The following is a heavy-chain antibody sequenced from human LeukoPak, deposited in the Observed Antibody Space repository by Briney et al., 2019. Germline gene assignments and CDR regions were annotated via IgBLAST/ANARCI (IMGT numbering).Heavy chain of an antibody. CDR3: ARDEAYDSSGYYFDY. D-gene: IGHD3-22*01. J-gene: IGHJ4*02. V-gene: IGHV3-66*01. CDR1: GFTVSSNY. CDR2: IYSGGST. Sequence: GGSLRLSYAASGFTVSSNYMSWVRQAPGKGLEWVSVIYSGGSTYYADSVKGRFTISRDNSKNTLYLQMNSLRAEDTAVYYCARDEAYDSSGYYFDYWGQGTLVTVSS.